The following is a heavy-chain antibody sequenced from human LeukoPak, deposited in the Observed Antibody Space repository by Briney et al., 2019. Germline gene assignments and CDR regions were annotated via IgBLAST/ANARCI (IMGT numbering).Heavy chain of an antibody. D-gene: IGHD6-19*01. J-gene: IGHJ4*02. Sequence: PSETLSLTCTVSGGSISSRSYYWAWTRQPPGKGLEWIGSVNYSGKTDYNSSLKSRVTISVDTSKNQFSLKLSSVTAADTAVYYCARLEIAVTGNTFDYWGQGTLVTVSS. CDR1: GGSISSRSYY. CDR3: ARLEIAVTGNTFDY. V-gene: IGHV4-39*01. CDR2: VNYSGKT.